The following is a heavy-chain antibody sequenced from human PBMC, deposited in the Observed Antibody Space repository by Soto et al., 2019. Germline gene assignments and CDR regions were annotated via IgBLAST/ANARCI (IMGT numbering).Heavy chain of an antibody. Sequence: VGSLRLSCAASGFTFSDYYITWIRQAPGKGLEWVSYISSTSSHTNYAESVKGRFTIARDNPKNSLYLQMNSLRVEDTAVYYCARVGSSGWTGGMDVWGQGTTVTVSS. CDR1: GFTFSDYY. D-gene: IGHD6-19*01. CDR3: ARVGSSGWTGGMDV. V-gene: IGHV3-11*06. CDR2: ISSTSSHT. J-gene: IGHJ6*02.